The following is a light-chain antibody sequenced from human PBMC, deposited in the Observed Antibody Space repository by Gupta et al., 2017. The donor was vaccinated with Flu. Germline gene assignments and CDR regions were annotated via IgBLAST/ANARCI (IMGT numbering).Light chain of an antibody. V-gene: IGLV1-36*01. CDR2: YDD. CDR3: AAWDDSLNEYV. Sequence: QSVLTQPPSVSEAPRQRVTISCSGSRSNVGNNAVNWYQQVPGKAPKLLIYYDDLLPSGVSDRFSGSKSGTSASLAISGLQSEDEADYYCAAWDDSLNEYVFGTGTKVTCL. CDR1: RSNVGNNA. J-gene: IGLJ1*01.